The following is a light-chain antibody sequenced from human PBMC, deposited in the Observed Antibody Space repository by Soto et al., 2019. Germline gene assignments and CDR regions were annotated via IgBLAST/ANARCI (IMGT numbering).Light chain of an antibody. CDR3: LHEYSYPLT. CDR1: QGIRTD. CDR2: GAS. Sequence: AIQLTQSPSSLSASVGDRVTITCRASQGIRTDLGWYRQKPGRAPEFLISGASSLQSGVPSRFSGSGSGTDFTLTIFSLQPEDFATYYCLHEYSYPLTCGQGTKVEIK. J-gene: IGKJ1*01. V-gene: IGKV1-6*02.